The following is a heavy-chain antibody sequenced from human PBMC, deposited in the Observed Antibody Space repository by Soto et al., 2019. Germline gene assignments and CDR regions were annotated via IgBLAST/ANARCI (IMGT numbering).Heavy chain of an antibody. Sequence: SEPLSLTCTVSGGSISSGDYYWSWIRQPPGKGLEWIGYIYYSGSTYYNPSLKSRVTISVDTSKNQFSLKLSSVTAADTAVYYCASSYYYDSITGYWGQGTLVTVSS. D-gene: IGHD3-22*01. J-gene: IGHJ4*02. V-gene: IGHV4-30-4*01. CDR2: IYYSGST. CDR3: ASSYYYDSITGY. CDR1: GGSISSGDYY.